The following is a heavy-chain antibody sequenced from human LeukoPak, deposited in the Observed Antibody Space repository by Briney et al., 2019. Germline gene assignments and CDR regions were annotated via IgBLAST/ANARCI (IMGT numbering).Heavy chain of an antibody. CDR1: GFTFGDYA. J-gene: IGHJ4*02. Sequence: GGSLRLSCTASGFTFGDYAMSWFRQAPGKGLEWLGFIRSKAYGGTTEYAASVKGRFTISRDDSKSIAYLQMNSLKTEDTAVYYCTRDGLWFGELLPGDYWGQGTLVTVSS. D-gene: IGHD3-10*01. V-gene: IGHV3-49*03. CDR2: IRSKAYGGTT. CDR3: TRDGLWFGELLPGDY.